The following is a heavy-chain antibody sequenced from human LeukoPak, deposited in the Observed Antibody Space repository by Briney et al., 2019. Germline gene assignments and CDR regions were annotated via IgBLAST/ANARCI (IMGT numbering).Heavy chain of an antibody. Sequence: ASVKVSCKTSGYTFTGSYIHWVRQAPGQGLEWLAWINPNSGATNSAQKFQGRATVTRDTSLNTAYMGVSRLTFDDTAVYYCARTMMTTLSYYDYWGQGTLVTVSS. V-gene: IGHV1-2*02. CDR1: GYTFTGSY. J-gene: IGHJ4*02. CDR2: INPNSGAT. CDR3: ARTMMTTLSYYDY. D-gene: IGHD5-24*01.